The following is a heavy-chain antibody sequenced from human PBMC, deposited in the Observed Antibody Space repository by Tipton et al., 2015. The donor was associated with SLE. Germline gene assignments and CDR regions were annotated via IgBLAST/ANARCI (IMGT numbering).Heavy chain of an antibody. V-gene: IGHV3-66*02. CDR3: ARVTTVTTNAFDI. J-gene: IGHJ3*02. CDR1: GFTFSDYY. Sequence: SLRLSCAASGFTFSDYYMSWVRQAPGKGLEWVSVIYSGGSTYYADSVKGRFTISRDNSKNTLYLQMNSLRAEDTAVYYCARVTTVTTNAFDIWGQGTMVTVSS. D-gene: IGHD4-11*01. CDR2: IYSGGST.